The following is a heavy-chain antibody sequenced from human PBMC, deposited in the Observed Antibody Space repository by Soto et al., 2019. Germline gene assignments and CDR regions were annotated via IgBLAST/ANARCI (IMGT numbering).Heavy chain of an antibody. CDR2: IYYSGST. V-gene: IGHV4-30-4*01. D-gene: IGHD2-15*01. CDR3: ARVYCRGGSCSAFDY. J-gene: IGHJ4*02. Sequence: PSETLSLTCTVSGGSISSGDYYWSWIRQPPGKGLEWIGYIYYSGSTYYNPSLKSRVTISVDTSKNQFSLKLNSMTAADTAVYFCARVYCRGGSCSAFDYGGQEPRVPVSS. CDR1: GGSISSGDYY.